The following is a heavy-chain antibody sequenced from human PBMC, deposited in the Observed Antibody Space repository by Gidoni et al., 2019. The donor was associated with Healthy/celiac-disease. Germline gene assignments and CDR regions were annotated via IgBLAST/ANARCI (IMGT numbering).Heavy chain of an antibody. Sequence: EVQLVESGGGLVQPGGSLRLSCAASGFTFSSYSMNWVRQAPGKGLEWVSSISSSSSYIYYADSVKGRFTISRDNAKNSLYLQMNSLRAEDTAVYYCASPSSWYAFDIWGQGTMVTVSS. J-gene: IGHJ3*02. D-gene: IGHD6-13*01. V-gene: IGHV3-21*01. CDR2: ISSSSSYI. CDR3: ASPSSWYAFDI. CDR1: GFTFSSYS.